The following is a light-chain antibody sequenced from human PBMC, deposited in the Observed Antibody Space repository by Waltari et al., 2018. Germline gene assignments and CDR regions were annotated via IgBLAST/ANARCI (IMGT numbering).Light chain of an antibody. V-gene: IGLV4-69*01. Sequence: QVVLTQSPSASASLGASVKLTCTLSSGHSSYAIAWHQQQPEKGPRSLMTLNSDGSHRKGDGIPARFSGSSSGAERYLLISSLQSEDEGDYYCQAWGTGTKRMFGGGTRLAVL. CDR2: LNSDGSH. CDR1: SGHSSYA. CDR3: QAWGTGTKRM. J-gene: IGLJ3*02.